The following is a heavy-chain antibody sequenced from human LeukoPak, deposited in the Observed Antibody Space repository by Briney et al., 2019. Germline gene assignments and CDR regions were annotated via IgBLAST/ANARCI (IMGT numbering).Heavy chain of an antibody. Sequence: GGSLRLSCAAYGFTFSSYSMNWVRQAPGKGLEWVSDISSSSSTIYYADSVKGRFTISRDNAKNSLYLQMNSLRAEHTAVYHCAIVPYYDSSGPSLDDYWGQGTLVTVSS. V-gene: IGHV3-48*01. D-gene: IGHD3-22*01. CDR3: AIVPYYDSSGPSLDDY. CDR2: ISSSSSTI. CDR1: GFTFSSYS. J-gene: IGHJ4*02.